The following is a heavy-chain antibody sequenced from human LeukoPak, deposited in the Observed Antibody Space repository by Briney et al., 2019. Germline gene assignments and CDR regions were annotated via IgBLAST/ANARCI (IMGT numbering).Heavy chain of an antibody. CDR2: ISAYNGNT. V-gene: IGHV1-18*01. CDR1: GYTFTSYG. J-gene: IGHJ3*02. CDR3: ANSGSGYSDAFDI. Sequence: GASVKVSCKASGYTFTSYGISWVRQAPGQGLEWMGWISAYNGNTNYAQNLQGRLTMTTDTSTSTAYMELRSLTSDDTAVYYCANSGSGYSDAFDIWGQGTLVAVSS. D-gene: IGHD3-22*01.